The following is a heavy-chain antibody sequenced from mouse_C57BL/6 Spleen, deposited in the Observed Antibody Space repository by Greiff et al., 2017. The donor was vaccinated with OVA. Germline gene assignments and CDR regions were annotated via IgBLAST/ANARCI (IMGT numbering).Heavy chain of an antibody. J-gene: IGHJ3*01. Sequence: EVMLVESGGGLVKPGGSLKLSCAASGFTFSSYAMSWVRQTPEKRLEWVATISAGGSYTYYPDNVKGRFTISRDNAKNNLYLQMSHLKSEDTAMYYCAREGGYYGSPLAYWGQGTLVTVSA. D-gene: IGHD1-1*01. CDR1: GFTFSSYA. CDR2: ISAGGSYT. CDR3: AREGGYYGSPLAY. V-gene: IGHV5-4*01.